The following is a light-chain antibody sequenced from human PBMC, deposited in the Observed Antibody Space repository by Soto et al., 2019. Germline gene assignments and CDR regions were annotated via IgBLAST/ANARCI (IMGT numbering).Light chain of an antibody. CDR2: EVS. Sequence: QSALTQPPSVSGSPGQSVTISCTGTNSDVGTYNRVSWYQQPPGTAPKLMIYEVSGRPSGVPDRFSGSKSGNTASLTISGLQAEDEADYYCISYTGSTTWVFGGGTKLTVL. J-gene: IGLJ3*02. CDR3: ISYTGSTTWV. V-gene: IGLV2-18*02. CDR1: NSDVGTYNR.